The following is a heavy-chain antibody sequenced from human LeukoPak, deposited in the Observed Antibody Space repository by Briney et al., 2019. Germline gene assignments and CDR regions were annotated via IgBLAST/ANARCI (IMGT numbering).Heavy chain of an antibody. CDR3: ARDSSGYRRGSFDY. CDR1: GGSISSYY. J-gene: IGHJ4*02. D-gene: IGHD3-22*01. CDR2: IYYSGST. V-gene: IGHV4-59*01. Sequence: SETLSLTCTVSGGSISSYYWSWIRPPPGKRLEWIGYIYYSGSTNYNPPLKSRVTISVDTSNNQFSLKLSSVTAADTAVYYCARDSSGYRRGSFDYWGQGTLVTVSS.